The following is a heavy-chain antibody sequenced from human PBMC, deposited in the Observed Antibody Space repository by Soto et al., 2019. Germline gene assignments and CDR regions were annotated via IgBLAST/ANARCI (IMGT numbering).Heavy chain of an antibody. CDR3: ARWGVDKSEFDY. D-gene: IGHD3-16*01. CDR2: IIPICCIA. V-gene: IGHV1-69*01. J-gene: IGHJ4*02. Sequence: QVQLVQSGAEVKKPGSSVKVSCKASGGTFSSYAISLVRHAPGQGLELMGGIIPICCIANDAQKFQGRVTITADESTSAAYTELSRLRNEDPTVSYCARWGVDKSEFDYWGQGTLVIVSS. CDR1: GGTFSSYA.